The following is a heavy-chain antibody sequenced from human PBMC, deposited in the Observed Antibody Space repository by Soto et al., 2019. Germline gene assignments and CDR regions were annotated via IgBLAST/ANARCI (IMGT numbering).Heavy chain of an antibody. CDR3: ARFVRRTTYYFDY. CDR2: IYYSGST. CDR1: GGSISSGGYY. Sequence: QVQLQESGPGLVKPSQTLSLTCTVSGGSISSGGYYWSWIRQHPGKGLEWIGYIYYSGSTYYNPSLKSRVNISVDTSKNQFSLKLSSVTAADTAVYYCARFVRRTTYYFDYWGQGTLVTVSS. J-gene: IGHJ4*02. D-gene: IGHD1-1*01. V-gene: IGHV4-31*03.